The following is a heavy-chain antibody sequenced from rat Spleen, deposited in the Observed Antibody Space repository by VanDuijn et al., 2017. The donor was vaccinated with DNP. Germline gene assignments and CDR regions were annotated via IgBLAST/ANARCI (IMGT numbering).Heavy chain of an antibody. D-gene: IGHD4-3*01. V-gene: IGHV2-6*01. J-gene: IGHJ2*01. CDR3: ARGGSREDY. Sequence: QVQLKESGPGLVQPSQTLSLTCTVSGFSLTSYTVNWFRQPPGKGLEWIAAVSSGGSTYYNSALKSRLSISRDTSKSQVFLKMNSLQTEDTAMYFCARGGSREDYWGQGVTVTVSS. CDR2: VSSGGST. CDR1: GFSLTSYT.